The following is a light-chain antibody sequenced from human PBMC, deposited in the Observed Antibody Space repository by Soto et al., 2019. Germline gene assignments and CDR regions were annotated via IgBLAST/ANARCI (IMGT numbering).Light chain of an antibody. J-gene: IGLJ2*01. CDR3: SSYTTSSTLV. CDR1: SSDVGAYNY. CDR2: HVT. V-gene: IGLV2-14*03. Sequence: HSVLTQPASVSGSPGQSITISCTGSSSDVGAYNYVSWYQQHPGKAPKLMTYHVTNRPSGVSNRFSGSKSGDTASLTISGLQSEDEADYYCSSYTTSSTLVFGGGTKVTVL.